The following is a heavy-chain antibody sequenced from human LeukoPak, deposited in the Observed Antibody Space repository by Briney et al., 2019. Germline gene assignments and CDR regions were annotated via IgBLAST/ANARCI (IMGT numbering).Heavy chain of an antibody. CDR1: GFTFTDYW. CDR2: IRQDGSEK. J-gene: IGHJ4*01. D-gene: IGHD6-13*01. Sequence: GGSLGLSCEVSGFTFTDYWMNWVRQAPGKGPEWVASIRQDGSEKTYVDSVEGRFTISRDNTKNSLSLQLNGLRAEDTAVYYCARDGTAAGLYFDLWGQGTLVTVSS. CDR3: ARDGTAAGLYFDL. V-gene: IGHV3-7*01.